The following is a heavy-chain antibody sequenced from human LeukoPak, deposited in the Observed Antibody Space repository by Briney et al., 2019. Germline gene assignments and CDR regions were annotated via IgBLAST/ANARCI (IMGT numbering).Heavy chain of an antibody. Sequence: SETLSLTCTVSGGSISSYYWSWIRQPPGKGLEWIGHIYYSGSTNYNPSLKSRVTISVDTSKSQFSLKLSSVTAADTAVYYCARVPHNYYDSSGYYEYFQHWGQGTLVTVSS. J-gene: IGHJ1*01. CDR3: ARVPHNYYDSSGYYEYFQH. V-gene: IGHV4-59*12. CDR1: GGSISSYY. D-gene: IGHD3-22*01. CDR2: IYYSGST.